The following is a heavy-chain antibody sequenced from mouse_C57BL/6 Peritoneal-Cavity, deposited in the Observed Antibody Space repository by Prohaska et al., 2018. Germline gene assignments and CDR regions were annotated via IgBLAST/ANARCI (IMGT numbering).Heavy chain of an antibody. CDR3: AREGDYYGSNWYFDV. J-gene: IGHJ1*03. V-gene: IGHV1-63*01. CDR2: IYPGGGYT. D-gene: IGHD1-1*01. Sequence: PGHGLEWIGDIYPGGGYTNYNEKFKGKATLTADKSPSTAYMQFSSLTSEDSAIYYCAREGDYYGSNWYFDVWGTGTTVTVSS.